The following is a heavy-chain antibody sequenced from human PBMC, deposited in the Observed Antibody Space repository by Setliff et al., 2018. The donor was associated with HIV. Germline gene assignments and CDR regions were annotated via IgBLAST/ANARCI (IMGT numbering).Heavy chain of an antibody. CDR3: ARGFTFGGALVISYSFDS. CDR1: GESFSGYY. CDR2: INHSGSV. J-gene: IGHJ4*02. Sequence: SETLSLTCAVYGESFSGYYWSWIRQPPGKGLEWIGEINHSGSVNYNPSLKSRVTISVDTSKNQFSLKMSSVTAADTAVYYCARGFTFGGALVISYSFDSWGQGTLVTVSS. D-gene: IGHD3-16*02. V-gene: IGHV4-34*01.